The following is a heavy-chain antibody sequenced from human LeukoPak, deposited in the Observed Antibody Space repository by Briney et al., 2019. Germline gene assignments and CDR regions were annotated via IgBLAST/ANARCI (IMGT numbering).Heavy chain of an antibody. V-gene: IGHV1-69*13. Sequence: SVKVSCKASGGTFSSYAISWVRQAPGQGLEWMGGIIPIFGTANYAQKFQGRVTITADESTSTAYMELSSLRSEDTAVYHCARDAGDYSSSRFLDWFDPWGQGTLVTVSS. D-gene: IGHD6-13*01. CDR3: ARDAGDYSSSRFLDWFDP. CDR1: GGTFSSYA. CDR2: IIPIFGTA. J-gene: IGHJ5*02.